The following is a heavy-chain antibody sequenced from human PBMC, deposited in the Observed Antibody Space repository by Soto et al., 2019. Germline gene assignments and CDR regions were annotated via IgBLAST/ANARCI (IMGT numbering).Heavy chain of an antibody. J-gene: IGHJ4*02. D-gene: IGHD1-1*01. Sequence: GGSLRLSCAASGFTFSKHWTHWVRQAPGKGLVWVSHIKTDGSFTRDADSLKGRFTISRDNARNTLYLQMNGLRAEDTAIYYCVRDNNWSLDYWGQGTLVTVSS. V-gene: IGHV3-74*01. CDR1: GFTFSKHW. CDR3: VRDNNWSLDY. CDR2: IKTDGSFT.